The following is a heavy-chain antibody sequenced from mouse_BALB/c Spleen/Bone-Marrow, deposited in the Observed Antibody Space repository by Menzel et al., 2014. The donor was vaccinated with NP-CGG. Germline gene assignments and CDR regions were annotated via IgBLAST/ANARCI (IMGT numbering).Heavy chain of an antibody. CDR1: GYTFTNNW. Sequence: QVQLKDSGAELVRPGASVKLSCKASGYTFTNNWINWVKQRPGQGLEWIGNIYPSDSYTNYNQKFKDKATLTVDKSSSTAYMQLSSPTSEDSAVYYCTRGSSYVGYAMDYWGQGTSVTLSS. CDR2: IYPSDSYT. CDR3: TRGSSYVGYAMDY. J-gene: IGHJ4*01. V-gene: IGHV1S126*01. D-gene: IGHD1-1*01.